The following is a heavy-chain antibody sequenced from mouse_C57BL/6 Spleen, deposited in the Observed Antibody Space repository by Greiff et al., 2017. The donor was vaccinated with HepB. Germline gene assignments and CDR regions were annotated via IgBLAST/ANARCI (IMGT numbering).Heavy chain of an antibody. V-gene: IGHV1-61*01. Sequence: QVQLQQPGAELVRPGSSVKLSCKASGYTFTSYWMDWVKQRPGQGLEWIGNIYPSDSETHYNQKFKDKATLTVDKSSSTASMQLSSLTSEDSAVYYCATDSSGYGLFAYWSQGTLVTVSA. J-gene: IGHJ3*01. CDR1: GYTFTSYW. D-gene: IGHD3-2*02. CDR3: ATDSSGYGLFAY. CDR2: IYPSDSET.